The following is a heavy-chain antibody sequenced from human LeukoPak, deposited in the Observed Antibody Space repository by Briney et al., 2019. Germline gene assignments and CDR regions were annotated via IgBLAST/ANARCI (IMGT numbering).Heavy chain of an antibody. CDR3: AKDQSRSRYYYYGMDV. CDR2: ISYDGSNN. D-gene: IGHD6-6*01. V-gene: IGHV3-30*18. J-gene: IGHJ6*02. Sequence: GGSLRLSCAASGFTFSSYGMFWVRQAPGKGLEWVAVISYDGSNNYHADSVKGRFTISRDNSKNTLYLQTNSLRAEDTAVYYCAKDQSRSRYYYYGMDVWGQGTTVTVSS. CDR1: GFTFSSYG.